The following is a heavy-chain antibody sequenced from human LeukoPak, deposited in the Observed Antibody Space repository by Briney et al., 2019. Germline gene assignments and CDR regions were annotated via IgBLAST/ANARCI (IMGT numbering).Heavy chain of an antibody. D-gene: IGHD1-26*01. CDR1: GFTFSSYA. V-gene: IGHV4-34*01. CDR3: ARGGPEWELTRWTYYYYYMDV. CDR2: INHSGST. J-gene: IGHJ6*03. Sequence: GSLRLSCAASGFTFSSYAMSWVRQAPGKGLEWIGEINHSGSTNYNPSLKSRVTISVDTSKNQFSLQLSSVTAADTAVYYCARGGPEWELTRWTYYYYYMDVWGKGTTVTVSS.